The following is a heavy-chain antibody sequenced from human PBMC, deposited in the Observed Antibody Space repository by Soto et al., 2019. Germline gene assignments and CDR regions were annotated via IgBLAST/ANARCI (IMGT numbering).Heavy chain of an antibody. CDR3: ERCSSNWAYYFDF. Sequence: EVHLVESGGGLVQPGGSLRLSCAASGFTFSSYSLNWVRQAPGKGLAWVSYITSSGTTVYYADSVRGRFSIARDKAKNSLYLHMNGLSDADTAVYNCERCSSNWAYYFDFWGQGTLVPVSS. CDR1: GFTFSSYS. J-gene: IGHJ4*02. D-gene: IGHD6-13*01. V-gene: IGHV3-48*02. CDR2: ITSSGTTV.